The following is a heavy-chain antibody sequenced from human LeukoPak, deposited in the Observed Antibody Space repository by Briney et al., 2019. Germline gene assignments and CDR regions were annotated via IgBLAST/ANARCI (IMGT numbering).Heavy chain of an antibody. V-gene: IGHV3-11*04. D-gene: IGHD6-19*01. CDR2: ISSSGSTI. J-gene: IGHJ6*03. CDR3: ARTFRDISGWSYPVPYYYSHSIDV. CDR1: GFTFSDYY. Sequence: GGSLRLSCAASGFTFSDYYMSWIRQAPGKGLEWVSYISSSGSTIYYADSVQGRFTISRDNAKNSLYLQMNSLRAEDTAVYYCARTFRDISGWSYPVPYYYSHSIDVWAKGTTVTVSS.